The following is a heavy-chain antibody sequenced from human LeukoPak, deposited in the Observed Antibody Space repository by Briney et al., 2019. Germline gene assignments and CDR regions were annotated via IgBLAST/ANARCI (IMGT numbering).Heavy chain of an antibody. J-gene: IGHJ4*02. V-gene: IGHV5-51*01. CDR1: GYSFTSYW. CDR2: IYPGDSDT. Sequence: GESLKISCKGSGYSFTSYWIGWVRQLPGKGLEWMGIIYPGDSDTRYSPSFQGQVTISAGKSISTAYLQWSSLKASDTAMYYCARAADSRRFDYWGQGTLVTVSS. D-gene: IGHD2-15*01. CDR3: ARAADSRRFDY.